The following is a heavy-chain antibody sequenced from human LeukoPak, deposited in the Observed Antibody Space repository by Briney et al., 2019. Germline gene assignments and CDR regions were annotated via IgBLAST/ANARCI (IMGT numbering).Heavy chain of an antibody. J-gene: IGHJ6*03. V-gene: IGHV3-11*01. CDR3: ARVEDYGDNYYYYYMDV. Sequence: GGSLRLSCAASGFTFSDSYMSWIRPAPGKGLEWGSYIISSGSTIYYAHSVKGRFTISRDNAKNSLYLQMNRLRAEDTAVYYCARVEDYGDNYYYYYMDVWGKGTTVTISS. CDR2: IISSGSTI. CDR1: GFTFSDSY. D-gene: IGHD4-17*01.